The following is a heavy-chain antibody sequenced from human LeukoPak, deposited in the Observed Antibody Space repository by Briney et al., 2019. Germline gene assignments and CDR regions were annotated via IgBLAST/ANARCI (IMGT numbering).Heavy chain of an antibody. CDR3: AAAQYGY. J-gene: IGHJ4*02. CDR2: IYYSGTT. CDR1: GGSISSGGYY. D-gene: IGHD6-13*01. V-gene: IGHV4-61*08. Sequence: SETLSLTCTVSGGSISSGGYYRSWIRQPPGKGLEWIGYIYYSGTTNYNPSLKSRVTISVDTSKNQFSLKLNSVTADCARGVYIAAAQYGYWGQGTLVTVSS.